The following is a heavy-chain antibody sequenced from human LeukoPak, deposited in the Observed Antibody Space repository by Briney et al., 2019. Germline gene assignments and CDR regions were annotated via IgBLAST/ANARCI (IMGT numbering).Heavy chain of an antibody. CDR3: ARSFIDYGAMPWALDI. CDR2: INPNRGGT. J-gene: IGHJ3*02. Sequence: ASVKVSCKAPGYTFTGYYMHWVRQAPGQGLEWMGWINPNRGGTNHAQKFQGRVTMTRDTSISTAYMELSRLTSDDTAAYFCARSFIDYGAMPWALDIWGQGTMVTVSS. V-gene: IGHV1-2*02. CDR1: GYTFTGYY. D-gene: IGHD4-17*01.